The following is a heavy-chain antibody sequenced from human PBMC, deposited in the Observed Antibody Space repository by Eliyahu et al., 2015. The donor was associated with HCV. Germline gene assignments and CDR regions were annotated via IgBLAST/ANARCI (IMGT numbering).Heavy chain of an antibody. Sequence: EVQLVESGGGLVKPGGXXRLXCVASGFTLXGYSLNWVRQAPGKGLGGVASISSTSTYIYYRDSVRGRFTVSRDNARNSVYLQMNRLEPEDTAVYYCARVARDRCSATTCRGDYWGQGTRVTVS. V-gene: IGHV3-21*02. CDR2: ISSTSTYI. CDR3: ARVARDRCSATTCRGDY. J-gene: IGHJ4*02. CDR1: GFTLXGYS. D-gene: IGHD2-15*01.